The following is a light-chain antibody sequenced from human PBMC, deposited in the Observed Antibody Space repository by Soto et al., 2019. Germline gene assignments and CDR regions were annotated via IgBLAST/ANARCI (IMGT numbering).Light chain of an antibody. CDR2: EVS. J-gene: IGLJ3*02. CDR1: RSDVGGYNY. Sequence: QSALTQPASVSGSPGQSFTISCTGTRSDVGGYNYVSWYQQHPGKAPKLMIYEVSNRPSGVSNRFSGSKSGNTASLTISGLQAEDEADYYCSSYTSSSTRVFGGRTKVTVL. CDR3: SSYTSSSTRV. V-gene: IGLV2-14*01.